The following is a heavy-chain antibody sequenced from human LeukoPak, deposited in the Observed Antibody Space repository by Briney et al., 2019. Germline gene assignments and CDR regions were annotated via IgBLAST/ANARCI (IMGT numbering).Heavy chain of an antibody. Sequence: ASVNVSCRASGYTFTSYGISWVRQAPGQGLEWMGWISAYNGNTNYAQKLQGRVTMTTDTSTSTAYMELRSLRSDDTAVYYCTTRPLGSCSGNSCQGLDYWGQGTLVTVSS. CDR1: GYTFTSYG. V-gene: IGHV1-18*01. D-gene: IGHD2-2*01. J-gene: IGHJ4*02. CDR2: ISAYNGNT. CDR3: TTRPLGSCSGNSCQGLDY.